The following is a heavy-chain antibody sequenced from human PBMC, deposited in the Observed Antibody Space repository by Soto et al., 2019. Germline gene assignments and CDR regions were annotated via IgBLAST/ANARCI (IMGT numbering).Heavy chain of an antibody. CDR2: INPSGGST. Sequence: ASVKVCCKASGYTFTSYYMHWVRQAPGQGLEWMGIINPSGGSTSYAQKFQGRVTMTRDTSTSTVYMELSSLRSEDTAVYYCARKRILGNWFDPWGQGTLVTVSS. J-gene: IGHJ5*02. CDR1: GYTFTSYY. V-gene: IGHV1-46*03. D-gene: IGHD1-26*01. CDR3: ARKRILGNWFDP.